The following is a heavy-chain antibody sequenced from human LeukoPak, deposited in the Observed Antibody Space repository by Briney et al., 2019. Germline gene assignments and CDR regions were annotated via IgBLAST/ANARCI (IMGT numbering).Heavy chain of an antibody. J-gene: IGHJ4*02. V-gene: IGHV1-2*02. CDR3: ARERWPGGSIYFDY. D-gene: IGHD2-15*01. Sequence: GASVKVSCKASGYTFTGYYMHWVRQAPGQGLEWMGWINPNSGGTNYAQKFQGRVTMTRDTSISTAYMELSRLRSDDTAVYYCARERWPGGSIYFDYWGQGTLVTVSS. CDR1: GYTFTGYY. CDR2: INPNSGGT.